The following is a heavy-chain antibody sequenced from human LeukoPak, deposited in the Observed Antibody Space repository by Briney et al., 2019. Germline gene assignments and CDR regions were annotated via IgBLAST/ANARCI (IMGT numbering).Heavy chain of an antibody. J-gene: IGHJ5*02. CDR1: GASISHYY. V-gene: IGHV4-59*08. Sequence: PSETLSLTCTVSGASISHYYWSWIRQPPGEGLEWIGYISYSGSTNYNPSLKSRVTISLDTSKNQFSLKLSSVTAADTAVYYCARHPYDFKLDPWGQGTLVTVSS. CDR3: ARHPYDFKLDP. CDR2: ISYSGST. D-gene: IGHD3-3*01.